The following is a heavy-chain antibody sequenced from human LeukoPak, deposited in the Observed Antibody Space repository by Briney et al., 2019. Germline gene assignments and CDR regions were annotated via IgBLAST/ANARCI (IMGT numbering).Heavy chain of an antibody. CDR2: IYYSGST. CDR1: GGPISSSSYY. Sequence: PSQTLSLTCTVSGGPISSSSYYWGWIRQPPGKGLEWIGSIYYSGSTYYNPSLKSRVTISVDTSKNQFSLKLSSVTAADTAVYYCARQDPGWELLFDYWGQGTLVTVSS. J-gene: IGHJ4*02. CDR3: ARQDPGWELLFDY. D-gene: IGHD1-26*01. V-gene: IGHV4-39*01.